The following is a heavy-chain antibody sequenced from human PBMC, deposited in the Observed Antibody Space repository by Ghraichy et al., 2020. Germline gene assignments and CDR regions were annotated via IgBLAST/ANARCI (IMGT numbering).Heavy chain of an antibody. Sequence: SETLSLTCSVSGGSISNYYWTWIRQPPGKGLEWIGFRHYTGSTNFNPSLKSRVTISLDTSKNQFSLKLSSVTAADTAVYYCAGENYNGRFDPWGQGTLVTVSS. CDR1: GGSISNYY. CDR3: AGENYNGRFDP. J-gene: IGHJ5*02. D-gene: IGHD3-10*01. CDR2: RHYTGST. V-gene: IGHV4-59*01.